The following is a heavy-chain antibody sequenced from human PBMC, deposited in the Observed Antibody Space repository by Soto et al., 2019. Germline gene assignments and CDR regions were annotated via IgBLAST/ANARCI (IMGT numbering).Heavy chain of an antibody. D-gene: IGHD3-22*01. CDR3: ARDGYYYDSSGYYRPLDY. Sequence: ASVKVSCKASGYTFTSYYMHWVRQAPGQGLEWMGIINPSGGSTSYAQKFQGRVTMTRDTSTSTVYMEPSSLRSEDTAVYYCARDGYYYDSSGYYRPLDYWGQGTLVTV. CDR2: INPSGGST. V-gene: IGHV1-46*01. CDR1: GYTFTSYY. J-gene: IGHJ4*02.